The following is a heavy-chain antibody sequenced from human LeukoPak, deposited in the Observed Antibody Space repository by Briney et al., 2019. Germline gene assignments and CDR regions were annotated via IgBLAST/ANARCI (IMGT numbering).Heavy chain of an antibody. V-gene: IGHV3-48*02. CDR3: ARGSGKDSRGYYFLYYYYGMDV. CDR2: ISSSSSTI. D-gene: IGHD3-22*01. CDR1: GFTFSSYS. Sequence: GRSLRRSCAASGFTFSSYSMNWVRQATGKGLEWVSYISSSSSTIYYADSVKVRFTISRDNAKNSLYLQMNSLRDGDTAVYYCARGSGKDSRGYYFLYYYYGMDVWGQGTTVTVSS. J-gene: IGHJ6*02.